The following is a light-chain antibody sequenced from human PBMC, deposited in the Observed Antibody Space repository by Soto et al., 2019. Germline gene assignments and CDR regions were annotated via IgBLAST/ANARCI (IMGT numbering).Light chain of an antibody. CDR2: DAS. V-gene: IGKV3-11*01. Sequence: EIVLTQSPATLSLSPGERATLSCRASQSVSSYLAWYQQKPGQAPRLLIYDASNRATGIPARFSGSGSGTDFTLTISSLEPADFAIYYCQQRSNWPPVTFGGGTMVEIK. J-gene: IGKJ4*01. CDR3: QQRSNWPPVT. CDR1: QSVSSY.